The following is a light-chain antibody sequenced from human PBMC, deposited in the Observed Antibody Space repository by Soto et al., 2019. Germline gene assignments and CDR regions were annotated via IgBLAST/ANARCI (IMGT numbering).Light chain of an antibody. Sequence: QSVLTQPPSVSGAPGQRVTISCAGTTSNIGAPYDVHWYQQLPATAPKLLIYGNINRPSGVPARFSASRSGTSASLAITGLLPEDEADYYCQSYDDRLRAVVFGGGTTVTVL. V-gene: IGLV1-40*01. J-gene: IGLJ3*02. CDR1: TSNIGAPYD. CDR2: GNI. CDR3: QSYDDRLRAVV.